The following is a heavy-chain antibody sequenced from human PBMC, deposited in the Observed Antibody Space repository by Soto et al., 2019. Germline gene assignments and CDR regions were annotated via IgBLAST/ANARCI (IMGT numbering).Heavy chain of an antibody. D-gene: IGHD3-10*01. J-gene: IGHJ4*02. Sequence: GGSQILSCAASGFTVSSNYMTWVRQAPGKGLEWVSLVYSGGATHYAASVKGRFTISTHSSQNTLFLQMNSLRTEDTATYYCVRGRYGSEIHWGQGTKVTVSS. CDR3: VRGRYGSEIH. CDR1: GFTVSSNY. CDR2: VYSGGAT. V-gene: IGHV3-53*04.